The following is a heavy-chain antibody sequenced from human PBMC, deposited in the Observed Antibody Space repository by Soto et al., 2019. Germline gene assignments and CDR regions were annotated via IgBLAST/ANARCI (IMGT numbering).Heavy chain of an antibody. CDR1: GFTFSSYA. CDR2: ISGSGGST. J-gene: IGHJ4*02. V-gene: IGHV3-23*01. D-gene: IGHD2-8*01. Sequence: GGSLRLSCAASGFTFSSYAMSWVRQAPGKGLEWVSAISGSGGSTYYADSVKGRFTISRDNSKNTPYLQMNSLRAEDTAVYYCARRYCTNGVCYEYYFDYWGQGTLVTVSS. CDR3: ARRYCTNGVCYEYYFDY.